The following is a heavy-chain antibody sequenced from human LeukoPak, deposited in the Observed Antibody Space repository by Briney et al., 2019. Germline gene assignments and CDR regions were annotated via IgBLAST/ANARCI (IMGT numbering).Heavy chain of an antibody. CDR2: ISAYNGDT. V-gene: IGHV1-18*01. D-gene: IGHD2-15*01. CDR1: GYTFTSYG. Sequence: ASVTVSCKASGYTFTSYGISWVRQAPGQGLEWMGWISAYNGDTNYAQNVQGRLTMTTDTSTGTAYMELRSLRSDDTAVYYCGRLADKKLQRFLDYWGQGTLVTVSS. CDR3: GRLADKKLQRFLDY. J-gene: IGHJ4*02.